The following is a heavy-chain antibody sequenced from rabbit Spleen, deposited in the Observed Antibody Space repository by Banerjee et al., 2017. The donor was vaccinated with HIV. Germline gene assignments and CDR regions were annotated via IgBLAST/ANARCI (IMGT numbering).Heavy chain of an antibody. J-gene: IGHJ4*01. D-gene: IGHD1-1*01. CDR2: INVATGTA. CDR1: GFSFSDRCV. V-gene: IGHV1S45*01. CDR3: ARDLVDVIGWNFDF. Sequence: QEQLEESGGGLVKPEGSLTLTCKASGFSFSDRCVMCWVRQAPGKGLEWIACINVATGTAVYATWAKGRFTISSTSSTTVALKMTALTAADTATYFCARDLVDVIGWNFDFWGQGTLVTVS.